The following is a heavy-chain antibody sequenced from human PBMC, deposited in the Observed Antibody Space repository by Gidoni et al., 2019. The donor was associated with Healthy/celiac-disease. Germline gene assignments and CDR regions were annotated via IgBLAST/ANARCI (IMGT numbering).Heavy chain of an antibody. CDR2: IWYDGSNK. D-gene: IGHD6-13*01. V-gene: IGHV3-33*01. CDR3: ARDEGSSWSPDYYYGMDV. CDR1: GFTFSSYG. J-gene: IGHJ6*02. Sequence: QVQLVESGGGVVQPGRSLRLSCAASGFTFSSYGMHWVRQAPGKGLEWVAVIWYDGSNKYYADSVKGRFTISRDNSKNTLYLQMNSLRAEDTAVYYCARDEGSSWSPDYYYGMDVWGQGTTVTVSS.